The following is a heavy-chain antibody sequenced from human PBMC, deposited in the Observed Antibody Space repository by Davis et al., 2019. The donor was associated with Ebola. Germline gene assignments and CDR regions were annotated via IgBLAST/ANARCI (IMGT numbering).Heavy chain of an antibody. CDR1: GGSFSGYY. Sequence: SETLSLTCAVYGGSFSGYYWSWIRQPPGKGLEWIGEINHSGSTNYNPSLKSRVTISVDTSKNQFSLKLSSVTAADTAVYYCTRDYEYGDYAGYFDLWARGTLVTVSS. CDR3: TRDYEYGDYAGYFDL. CDR2: INHSGST. J-gene: IGHJ2*01. V-gene: IGHV4-34*01. D-gene: IGHD4-17*01.